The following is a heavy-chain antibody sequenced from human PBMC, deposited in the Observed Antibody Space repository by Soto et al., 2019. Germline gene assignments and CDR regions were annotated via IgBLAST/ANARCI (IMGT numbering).Heavy chain of an antibody. V-gene: IGHV1-2*04. Sequence: ASVKVSCKASGYTFTGYYMHWVRQAPGQGLEWMGWINPNSGGTNYAQKFQGWVTMTRDTSISTAYMELSRLRSDDTAVYYCARELTEDYDFWSGYPQRYYGMDVWGQGTAVTVSS. D-gene: IGHD3-3*01. CDR2: INPNSGGT. CDR1: GYTFTGYY. J-gene: IGHJ6*02. CDR3: ARELTEDYDFWSGYPQRYYGMDV.